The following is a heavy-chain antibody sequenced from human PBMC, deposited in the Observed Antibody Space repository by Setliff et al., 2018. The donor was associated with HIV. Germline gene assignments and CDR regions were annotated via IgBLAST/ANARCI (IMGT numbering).Heavy chain of an antibody. D-gene: IGHD6-13*01. CDR1: GFSFRNSFYN. V-gene: IGHV4-39*01. CDR2: IYYSGTT. Sequence: SETLSLTCNVSGFSFRNSFYNWGWIRQPPGKGRAWIGTIYYSGTTYYNPSLKSRVTMSIDTSQNQFSLKLTSVTATDTAVYYCARHRYSSSINWFDPWGQGTLVTVSS. J-gene: IGHJ5*02. CDR3: ARHRYSSSINWFDP.